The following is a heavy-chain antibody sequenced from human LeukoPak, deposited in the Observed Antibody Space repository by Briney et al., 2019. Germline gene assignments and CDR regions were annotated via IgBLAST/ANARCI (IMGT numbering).Heavy chain of an antibody. CDR2: IYHSGST. CDR1: GYSISSGYY. D-gene: IGHD2-2*01. CDR3: ARHIVVVPAARYYFDY. Sequence: SETLSLTCAVSGYSISSGYYWGWIRQSPGKGLEWIGSIYHSGSTYYNPSLKSRVTISVDTSKNQFSLKLSSVTAADTAVYYCARHIVVVPAARYYFDYWGQGTLVTVSS. V-gene: IGHV4-38-2*01. J-gene: IGHJ4*02.